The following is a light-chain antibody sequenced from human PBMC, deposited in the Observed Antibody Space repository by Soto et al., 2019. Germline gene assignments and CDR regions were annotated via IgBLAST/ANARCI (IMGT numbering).Light chain of an antibody. CDR2: EDD. V-gene: IGLV6-57*04. J-gene: IGLJ2*01. CDR3: QSYDSSIRTVV. Sequence: NFMLTQPHSVSESPGKTVTISCTRSSGSIASNYVQWYQQRPGSAPTTVIYEDDQRPPGVPDRFSGSIDSSSNSASLTISGVKTEDEADYYCQSYDSSIRTVVFGGGTKLTVL. CDR1: SGSIASNY.